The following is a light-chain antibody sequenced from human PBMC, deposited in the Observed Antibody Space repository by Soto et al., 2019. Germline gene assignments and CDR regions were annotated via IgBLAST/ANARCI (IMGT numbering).Light chain of an antibody. Sequence: EIVLTQSPGTLSLSPGERATLSCRASQSVSSSYLAWYQQKPGQAPRLLIYGASSRATGISDRFSGSGSGTDFTLTISRLEPEDFAVYYCQQYGRSPHTFGQGTMLEIK. CDR3: QQYGRSPHT. CDR1: QSVSSSY. J-gene: IGKJ2*01. V-gene: IGKV3-20*01. CDR2: GAS.